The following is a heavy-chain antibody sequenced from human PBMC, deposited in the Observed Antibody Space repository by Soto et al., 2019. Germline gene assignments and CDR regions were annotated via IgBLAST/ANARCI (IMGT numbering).Heavy chain of an antibody. J-gene: IGHJ4*02. D-gene: IGHD2-15*01. V-gene: IGHV1-46*01. CDR1: GYTFTSYY. CDR3: AAEVKDYCSGGSCYPEFDY. Sequence: ASVKVSCKASGYTFTSYYMHWVRQAPGQGLEWMGIIIPSGGITNYAQKLQGRVTITRDKSTSTAYMELSSLRSEDTAVYYCAAEVKDYCSGGSCYPEFDYWGQGTLVTVSS. CDR2: IIPSGGIT.